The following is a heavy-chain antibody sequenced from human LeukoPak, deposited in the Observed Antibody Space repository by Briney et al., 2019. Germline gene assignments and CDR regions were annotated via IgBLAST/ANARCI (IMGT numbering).Heavy chain of an antibody. D-gene: IGHD3-22*01. Sequence: ASVKVSCKASGYTFTNYGISWVRQAPGQGLEWMGWISAHSANTKYAQKVQGRVTMTTDTSTTTAYMELRSLRSDDTAVYYCARLLKDYDSSGYCDYWGQGTLVTVSS. CDR1: GYTFTNYG. J-gene: IGHJ4*02. CDR2: ISAHSANT. V-gene: IGHV1-18*01. CDR3: ARLLKDYDSSGYCDY.